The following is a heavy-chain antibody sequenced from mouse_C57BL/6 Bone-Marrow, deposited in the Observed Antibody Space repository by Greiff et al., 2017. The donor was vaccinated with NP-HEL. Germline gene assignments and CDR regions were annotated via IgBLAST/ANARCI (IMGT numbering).Heavy chain of an antibody. J-gene: IGHJ1*03. D-gene: IGHD1-1*01. CDR2: IDPSDSYT. Sequence: QVQLQQPGAELVKPGASVKLSCKASGYTFTSYWMQWVKQRPGQGLEWIGEIDPSDSYTNYNQKFKGKATLTVDTSSSTAYMQLSSLTSEDSAVYYCAPLVFYYYGSPHWYFDVWGTGTTVTVSS. CDR3: APLVFYYYGSPHWYFDV. V-gene: IGHV1-50*01. CDR1: GYTFTSYW.